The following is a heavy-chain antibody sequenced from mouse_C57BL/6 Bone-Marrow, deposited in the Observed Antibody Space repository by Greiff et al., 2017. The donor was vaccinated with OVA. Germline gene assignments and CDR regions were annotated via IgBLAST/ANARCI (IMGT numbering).Heavy chain of an antibody. CDR3: VSDYYGSSPFAY. Sequence: EVMLVESGGGLVQPKGSLKLSCAASGFSFNTYAMNWVRQAPGKGLEWVARIRSKSNNYATYYADSVKDRFTISRDDSESMLYLQMNNLKTEDTAMYYCVSDYYGSSPFAYWGQGTLVTVSA. J-gene: IGHJ3*01. CDR2: IRSKSNNYAT. CDR1: GFSFNTYA. V-gene: IGHV10-1*01. D-gene: IGHD1-1*01.